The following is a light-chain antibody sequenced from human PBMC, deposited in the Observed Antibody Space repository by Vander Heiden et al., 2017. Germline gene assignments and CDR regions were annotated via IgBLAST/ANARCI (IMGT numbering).Light chain of an antibody. CDR2: GAT. CDR1: QSVSSSY. J-gene: IGKJ1*01. V-gene: IGKV3-20*01. Sequence: EIVLTQSPGTLSLSPGERATLSCRASQSVSSSYLAWYQQKPGQAPRLLIYGATSRATGIPDRFSGSGSGTDFSLTISRLEPEDFAVYYCQQDDRSLWTFGQGTKVEIK. CDR3: QQDDRSLWT.